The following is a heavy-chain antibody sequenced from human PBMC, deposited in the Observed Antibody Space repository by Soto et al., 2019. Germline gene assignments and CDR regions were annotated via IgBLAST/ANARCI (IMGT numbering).Heavy chain of an antibody. D-gene: IGHD2-8*01. CDR2: IYYSGST. Sequence: QVQLQESGPGLVKPSQTLSLTCTVSGGSISSGGYYWSWIRQHPGKGLEWIGYIYYSGSTYYNQSLKSRVTIAVDTSKNQFSLKLSSVTAADTAVYYCARDGYCTNGARDGGFDPWGQGTLVTVSS. CDR1: GGSISSGGYY. CDR3: ARDGYCTNGARDGGFDP. J-gene: IGHJ5*02. V-gene: IGHV4-31*03.